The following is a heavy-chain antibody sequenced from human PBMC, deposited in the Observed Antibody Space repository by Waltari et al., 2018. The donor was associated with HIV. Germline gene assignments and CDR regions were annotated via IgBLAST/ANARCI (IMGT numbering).Heavy chain of an antibody. V-gene: IGHV2-5*01. D-gene: IGHD3-3*01. CDR3: AHRSYDDFWGGLFGAGMDV. CDR2: IYWNGDK. J-gene: IGHJ6*02. CDR1: GFSLSSSGVR. Sequence: QITLRESGPTVVKLTQTLPLTCPYSGFSLSSSGVRVAWIRHPPGKALEWLAVIYWNGDKRYSPSLQNRVTITKDSARNQVVLTMTNVDPVDTATYYCAHRSYDDFWGGLFGAGMDVWGQGITVTVS.